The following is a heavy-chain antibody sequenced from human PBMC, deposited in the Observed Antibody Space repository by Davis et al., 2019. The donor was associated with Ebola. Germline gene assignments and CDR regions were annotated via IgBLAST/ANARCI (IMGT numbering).Heavy chain of an antibody. V-gene: IGHV3-74*01. CDR3: ARLIRFPGIGTDV. CDR1: GFTFSNYW. D-gene: IGHD1-14*01. CDR2: VNLDGSGT. Sequence: GESLKISCAASGFTFSNYWMHWVRQTPGKGLVWVSRVNLDGSGTSYADSVKGRFTVSRDNAKNTLFLQMNSLRAEDTAVYYCARLIRFPGIGTDVWGQGTTVIVSS. J-gene: IGHJ6*02.